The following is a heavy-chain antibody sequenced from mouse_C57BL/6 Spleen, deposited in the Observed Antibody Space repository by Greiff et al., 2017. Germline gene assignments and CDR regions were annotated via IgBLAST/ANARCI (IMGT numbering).Heavy chain of an antibody. Sequence: EVKLQESGEGLVKPGGSLKLSCAASGFTFSSYAMSWVRQTPEKRLEWVAYISSGGDYIYYADTVKGRFTISRDNARNTLYLQMSSLKSEDTAMYYCTRITTVVAPWYFDVWGTGTTVTVSS. CDR1: GFTFSSYA. D-gene: IGHD1-1*01. CDR3: TRITTVVAPWYFDV. V-gene: IGHV5-9-1*02. CDR2: ISSGGDYI. J-gene: IGHJ1*03.